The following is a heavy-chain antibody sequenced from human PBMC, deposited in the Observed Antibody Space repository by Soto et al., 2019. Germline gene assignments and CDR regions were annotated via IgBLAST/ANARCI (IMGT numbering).Heavy chain of an antibody. CDR3: ARASRGYSSHDY. Sequence: QVQLVQSGAEVKKPGASVKISCKASGYTFTTYNMHWVRKAPGQGLERMGIINPSGDSTTYTQKFQGRVTMTRDTSTNTVYIELSSLRSEDTAVYYCARASRGYSSHDYWGQGTLVTVSS. J-gene: IGHJ4*02. CDR1: GYTFTTYN. V-gene: IGHV1-46*01. D-gene: IGHD3-22*01. CDR2: INPSGDST.